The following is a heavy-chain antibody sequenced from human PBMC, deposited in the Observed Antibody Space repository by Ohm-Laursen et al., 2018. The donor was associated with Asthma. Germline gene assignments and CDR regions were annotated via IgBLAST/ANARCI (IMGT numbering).Heavy chain of an antibody. CDR2: IWYDGSNA. J-gene: IGHJ4*02. D-gene: IGHD3-3*01. CDR1: GFTLSTYG. CDR3: AREGDASGYMDH. Sequence: SLRLSCAASGFTLSTYGMHWVRRAPGKGLEWVAIIWYDGSNAYYGDAVKGRFTVSRDTFKSTVYLQMNRVRVEDTGVYHCAREGDASGYMDHWGQGTPVTVSS. V-gene: IGHV3-33*01.